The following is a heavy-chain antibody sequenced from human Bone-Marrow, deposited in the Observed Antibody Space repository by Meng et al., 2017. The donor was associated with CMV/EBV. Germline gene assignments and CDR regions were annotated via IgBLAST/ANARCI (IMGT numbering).Heavy chain of an antibody. D-gene: IGHD2-2*01. V-gene: IGHV3-53*05. Sequence: GGSLRLSCLASGFTVSNNYMTWVRLPPGKGLDWVSVIYSGGEAFYADSVRGRFTISRDNSKNTLYLQMNSLRAEDTAVYYCAKDESGVVPAAIMDLDYWGQGTLVTVSS. J-gene: IGHJ4*02. CDR3: AKDESGVVPAAIMDLDY. CDR2: IYSGGEA. CDR1: GFTVSNNY.